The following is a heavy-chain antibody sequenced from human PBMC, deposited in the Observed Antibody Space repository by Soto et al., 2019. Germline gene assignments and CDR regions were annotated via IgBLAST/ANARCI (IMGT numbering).Heavy chain of an antibody. CDR2: IYYSGST. CDR1: GGSISSYY. Sequence: SETLSLSCTVSGGSISSYYWSLIRQPPGKGLEWIGYIYYSGSTNYNPSLKSRVTISVDTSKNQFSLKLSSVTAADTAVYYCARHKKITMVRGVTYGMDVWGQGTTVT. D-gene: IGHD3-10*01. CDR3: ARHKKITMVRGVTYGMDV. V-gene: IGHV4-59*08. J-gene: IGHJ6*02.